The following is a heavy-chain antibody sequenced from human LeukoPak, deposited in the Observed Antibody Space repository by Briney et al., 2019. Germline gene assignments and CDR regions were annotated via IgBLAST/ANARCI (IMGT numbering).Heavy chain of an antibody. CDR2: ISSVSGYI. Sequence: PGTSLRLSCEASGFAFGSYAMHWVRQAPGRGLEWVSFISSVSGYIYYADSVKDRFTISRDNARNSLYLQMNSLRAEDTAVYYCARDWRTQVLHPYYFEYWGQGVLVTVSS. D-gene: IGHD3-16*01. CDR1: GFAFGSYA. J-gene: IGHJ4*02. V-gene: IGHV3-21*01. CDR3: ARDWRTQVLHPYYFEY.